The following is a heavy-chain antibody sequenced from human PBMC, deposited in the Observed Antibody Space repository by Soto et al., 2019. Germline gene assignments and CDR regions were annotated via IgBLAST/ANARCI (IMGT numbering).Heavy chain of an antibody. V-gene: IGHV3-23*01. D-gene: IGHD3-9*01. CDR1: GSTFSSYS. J-gene: IGHJ5*02. Sequence: GGSLKFSCPASGSTFSSYSMTGSRRAQGRGRGWVSAISGSGGSTYYADSVKGRFTISRDNSKNTLYLQMNSLRAEDAAVYYCAKGGLRYFDWSFGYNWFDPWGQGALVTVST. CDR3: AKGGLRYFDWSFGYNWFDP. CDR2: ISGSGGST.